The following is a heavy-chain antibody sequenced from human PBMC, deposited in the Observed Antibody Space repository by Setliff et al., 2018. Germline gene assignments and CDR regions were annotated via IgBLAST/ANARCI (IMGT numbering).Heavy chain of an antibody. V-gene: IGHV4-31*03. CDR1: GGSISSGGYY. D-gene: IGHD2-2*01. Sequence: SETLSLTCTVSGGSISSGGYYWSWIRQHPGKGLEWIGYIYYSGSTHYNPSLKSRVTISVDTSKNQFSLKLSSVTAADTAVYYCARVARVVLSRNALDIWGQGTMVT. CDR3: ARVARVVLSRNALDI. CDR2: IYYSGST. J-gene: IGHJ3*02.